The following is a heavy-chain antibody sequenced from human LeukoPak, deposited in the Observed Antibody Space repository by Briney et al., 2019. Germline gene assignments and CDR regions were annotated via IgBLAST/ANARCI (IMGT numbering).Heavy chain of an antibody. J-gene: IGHJ4*02. V-gene: IGHV3-53*01. D-gene: IGHD1-26*01. CDR3: ARDKLVGDSYFEY. Sequence: GGSLRLSCAASGFTVSSYYMNWVRQAPGKELEWVSVIYTGGGRYYADSVRGRFTISRDNAKNSLFLQMNSLRAEDTAVYYCARDKLVGDSYFEYWGQGTLVTVSS. CDR1: GFTVSSYY. CDR2: IYTGGGR.